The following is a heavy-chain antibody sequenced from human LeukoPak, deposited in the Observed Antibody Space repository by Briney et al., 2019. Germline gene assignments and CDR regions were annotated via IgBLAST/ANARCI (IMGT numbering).Heavy chain of an antibody. Sequence: ASVKVSCKASGYTFTGYYMHWVPQAPGQGLEWMGRIHPNSGGTNYAQKFQGRVTMTRDTSISTAYMELSMRRSDDTAVYYCARDSEDIVVVVAAMWGQGTLVTVSS. J-gene: IGHJ4*02. CDR2: IHPNSGGT. CDR1: GYTFTGYY. D-gene: IGHD2-15*01. V-gene: IGHV1-2*06. CDR3: ARDSEDIVVVVAAM.